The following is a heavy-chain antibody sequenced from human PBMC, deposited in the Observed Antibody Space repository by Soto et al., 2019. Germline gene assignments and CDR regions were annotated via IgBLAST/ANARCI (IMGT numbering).Heavy chain of an antibody. CDR1: GGSISSGEYY. J-gene: IGHJ6*02. CDR3: ARTSLTIFGPGNDYYGKGA. D-gene: IGHD3-3*01. Sequence: SETLSLTCTVSGGSISSGEYYWTWIRQPPGKGLEWIGYISYSGSTHYSPSLKSRVSITVDTSKNQFSLNLASVSAEDTAVYYCARTSLTIFGPGNDYYGKGAWSLGTTVTVSS. V-gene: IGHV4-30-4*01. CDR2: ISYSGST.